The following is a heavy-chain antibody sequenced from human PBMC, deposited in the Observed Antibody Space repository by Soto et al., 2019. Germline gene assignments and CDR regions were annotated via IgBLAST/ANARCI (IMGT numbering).Heavy chain of an antibody. CDR2: IDPSDSYT. CDR3: ASRDDSSSSPYYGMDV. V-gene: IGHV5-10-1*01. Sequence: GESLKISCKDSAYSFTSYWISWVRQLPGKGLEWMGKIDPSDSYTSYNPSFQDHVTISVDKSVSTAYLQWSRLKASDTAIFYCASRDDSSSSPYYGMDVWGQGTTVTVSS. D-gene: IGHD6-6*01. CDR1: AYSFTSYW. J-gene: IGHJ6*02.